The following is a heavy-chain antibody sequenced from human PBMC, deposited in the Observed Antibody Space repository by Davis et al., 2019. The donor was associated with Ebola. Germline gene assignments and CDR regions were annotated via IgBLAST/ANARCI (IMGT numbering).Heavy chain of an antibody. CDR2: ISEDGTNK. V-gene: IGHV3-30*18. CDR1: GFSFSIYA. CDR3: AKEITLPYGDSQPAYDY. D-gene: IGHD4-17*01. J-gene: IGHJ4*02. Sequence: GESLKISCAASGFSFSIYAMHWVRQAPGRGLEWVALISEDGTNKNYADLVKGRFTISRDNSKNTLYLQMNSLRGEDTAVYYCAKEITLPYGDSQPAYDYWGQGTLVTVSS.